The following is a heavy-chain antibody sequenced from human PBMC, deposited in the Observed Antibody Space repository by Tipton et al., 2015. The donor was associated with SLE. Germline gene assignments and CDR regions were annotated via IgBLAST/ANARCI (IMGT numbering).Heavy chain of an antibody. D-gene: IGHD1-1*01. V-gene: IGHV3-33*01. CDR3: TRVESISWAFDV. Sequence: SLRLSCATSGFTFSTSNMHWVRQAPGKGLEWVSLIRFDRDHQYNADSVKGRFTTSRDNAKSTLYLQMNSLRAEDTAVYYCTRVESISWAFDVWGQGTIVTVSS. J-gene: IGHJ3*01. CDR2: IRFDRDHQ. CDR1: GFTFSTSN.